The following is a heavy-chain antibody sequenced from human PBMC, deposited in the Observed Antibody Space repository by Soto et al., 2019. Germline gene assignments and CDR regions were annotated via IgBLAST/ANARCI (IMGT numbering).Heavy chain of an antibody. Sequence: SETLSLTCAVAGASISGSYYYWAWLRQSPGKGPEWIGSVFYTGFTSYNPSLESRVSVSVDTSKSQFSLKLSAVTAADTAVYYCATSQKGYNWNYFDHWGQGALVTVSS. CDR1: GASISGSYYY. CDR3: ATSQKGYNWNYFDH. CDR2: VFYTGFT. J-gene: IGHJ4*02. V-gene: IGHV4-39*01. D-gene: IGHD1-20*01.